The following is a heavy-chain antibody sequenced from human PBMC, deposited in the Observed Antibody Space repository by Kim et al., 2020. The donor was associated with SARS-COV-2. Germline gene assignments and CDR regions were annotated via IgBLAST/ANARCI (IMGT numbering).Heavy chain of an antibody. CDR3: ASRYGSGSQYFDY. D-gene: IGHD3-10*01. Sequence: YAQKFQGRVTMTRNTSISTADMELSSLRSEDTAVYYCASRYGSGSQYFDYWGQGTLVTVSS. V-gene: IGHV1-8*01. J-gene: IGHJ4*02.